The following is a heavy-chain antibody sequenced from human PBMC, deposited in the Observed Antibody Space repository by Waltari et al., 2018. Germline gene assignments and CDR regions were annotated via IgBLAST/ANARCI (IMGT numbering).Heavy chain of an antibody. V-gene: IGHV4-38-2*01. Sequence: QVQLQESGPGLVKPSETLSLTCAVSGYSISSGYYWGLTRQPPGKGLEWIGSIYHSGSTYYNPSLKSRVTISVDTSKNQFSLKLSSVTAADTAVYYCARRLTKGYYFDYWGQGTLVTVSS. D-gene: IGHD2-2*01. CDR3: ARRLTKGYYFDY. CDR1: GYSISSGYY. J-gene: IGHJ4*02. CDR2: IYHSGST.